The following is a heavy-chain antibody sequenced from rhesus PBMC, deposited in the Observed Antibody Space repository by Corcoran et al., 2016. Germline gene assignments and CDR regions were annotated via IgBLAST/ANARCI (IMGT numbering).Heavy chain of an antibody. V-gene: IGHV3-100*02. Sequence: EVQLVESGGGLVKPGGSLRLSCVASGFTFSIYEMHWVRQAPGKGLEWVSVISESGGTTYNADSVKGRFTISRDNAKNSLFLQMNSLRAEDTAVYYCTSGLEYCTGSGCYALDYWGQGVLVTVSS. CDR1: GFTFSIYE. J-gene: IGHJ4*01. CDR3: TSGLEYCTGSGCYALDY. D-gene: IGHD2-21*01. CDR2: ISESGGTT.